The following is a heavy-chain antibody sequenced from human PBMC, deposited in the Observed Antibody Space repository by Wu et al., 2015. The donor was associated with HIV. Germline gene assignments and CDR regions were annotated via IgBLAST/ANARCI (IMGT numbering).Heavy chain of an antibody. V-gene: IGHV1-69*13. CDR1: GDTSRNYV. J-gene: IGHJ4*02. D-gene: IGHD6-19*01. CDR2: FSPVFAKP. CDR3: ARGDSSGWYSFDS. Sequence: QVHLVQSGAEVKKPGSSVKVSCKASGDTSRNYVFSWVRQAPGQGLEWMGRFSPVFAKPSYAQKFQGGVTITADELTRTTYVELSSLRSEDTAVYYCARGDSSGWYSFDSWGQGTLVIVSS.